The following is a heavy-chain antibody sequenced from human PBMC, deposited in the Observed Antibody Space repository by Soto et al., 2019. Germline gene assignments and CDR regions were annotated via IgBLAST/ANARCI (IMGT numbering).Heavy chain of an antibody. V-gene: IGHV4-31*03. CDR2: IYYSGST. CDR3: ARDGVGATTPSGMDV. D-gene: IGHD1-26*01. CDR1: GGSISSGGYY. Sequence: SETLSLTCTVSGGSISSGGYYWSWIRQHPGKGLEWIGYIYYSGSTYYNPSLKSRVTISVDTSKNQFSLKLSSVTAADTAAYYCARDGVGATTPSGMDVWGQGTPVTVSS. J-gene: IGHJ6*02.